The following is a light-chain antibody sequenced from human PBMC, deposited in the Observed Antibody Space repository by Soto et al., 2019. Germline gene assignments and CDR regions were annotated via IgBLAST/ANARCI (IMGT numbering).Light chain of an antibody. J-gene: IGLJ3*02. CDR3: QSYDSSLSGWV. CDR1: SSNIGAGYD. V-gene: IGLV1-40*01. Sequence: QSVLTQPPSVSGAPGQRVTISCTGSSSNIGAGYDVHWYQQLPGTAPKLLIYGNSNRPSGVPDRFSGSKSGTSASLAITGVKAEDEADYYCQSYDSSLSGWVFGGGTKVTVL. CDR2: GNS.